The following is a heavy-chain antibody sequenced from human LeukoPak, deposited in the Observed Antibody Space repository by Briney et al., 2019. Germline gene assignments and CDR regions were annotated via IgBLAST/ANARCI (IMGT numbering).Heavy chain of an antibody. D-gene: IGHD3-16*01. CDR3: ATSDQIIMMDAFDI. J-gene: IGHJ3*02. Sequence: PGGALRLSCAASGFTFEHYGMSWVRQAPGKGLEWVSGITWDAAKIGYADSVKGRFTISRDNAKKSPYVQMHSLRAEDTALYYCATSDQIIMMDAFDIWGQGTMVIVSS. V-gene: IGHV3-20*04. CDR1: GFTFEHYG. CDR2: ITWDAAKI.